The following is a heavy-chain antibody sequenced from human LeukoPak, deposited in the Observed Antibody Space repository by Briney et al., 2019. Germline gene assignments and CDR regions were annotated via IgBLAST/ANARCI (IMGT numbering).Heavy chain of an antibody. CDR3: ARDHCSSTSCYLYFDY. CDR1: GYTFTSCY. Sequence: ASVKVSCKASGYTFTSCYMHWVRQAPGQGLEWMGIINPSGGSTSYAQKFQGRVTMTRDMSTSTVYMELSSLRSEDTAVYYCARDHCSSTSCYLYFDYWGQGTLVTVSS. D-gene: IGHD2-2*01. J-gene: IGHJ4*02. CDR2: INPSGGST. V-gene: IGHV1-46*01.